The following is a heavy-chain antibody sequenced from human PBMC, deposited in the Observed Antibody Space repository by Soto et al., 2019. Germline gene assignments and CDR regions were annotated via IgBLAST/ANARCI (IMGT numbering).Heavy chain of an antibody. V-gene: IGHV3-30*03. CDR2: ISYDGSNK. J-gene: IGHJ4*02. CDR3: VGGQFYFDY. CDR1: GFPFTSYG. Sequence: QVQLVESGGGVVQPGRSLRLSCAASGFPFTSYGMHWVRVGPGKGLEWLAVISYDGSNKFYADSVKGRFTISRDNSKNTLYLQMNSLRPEDTALYYCVGGQFYFDYRGQGTLVIVSS. D-gene: IGHD3-10*01.